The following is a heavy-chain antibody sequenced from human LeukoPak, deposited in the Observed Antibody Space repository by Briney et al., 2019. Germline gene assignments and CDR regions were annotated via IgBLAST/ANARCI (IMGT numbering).Heavy chain of an antibody. V-gene: IGHV3-7*01. Sequence: GGSLRLSCAASGFTFSSYWMSWVRQAPGKGLEWVANIKQDGSEKYYVDSVKGRFTISRDNAKNSLYLQMNSLRAEDTAVYYCARDLGIDYCYYMDVWGKGTTVTVSS. CDR3: ARDLGIDYCYYMDV. CDR1: GFTFSSYW. J-gene: IGHJ6*03. CDR2: IKQDGSEK.